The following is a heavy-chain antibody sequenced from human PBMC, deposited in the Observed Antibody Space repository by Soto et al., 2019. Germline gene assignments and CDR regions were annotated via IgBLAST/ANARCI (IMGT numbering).Heavy chain of an antibody. Sequence: GGSLRLSCAASGFTFSSYAMSWVRQAPGKGLEWVSAISGSGGSTYYADSVKGRFTISRDNSENTLYLQMNSLRAEDTAVYYCASFVVSGIAVAGNYFQHWGQGTLVTVSS. D-gene: IGHD6-19*01. J-gene: IGHJ1*01. CDR3: ASFVVSGIAVAGNYFQH. CDR2: ISGSGGST. V-gene: IGHV3-23*01. CDR1: GFTFSSYA.